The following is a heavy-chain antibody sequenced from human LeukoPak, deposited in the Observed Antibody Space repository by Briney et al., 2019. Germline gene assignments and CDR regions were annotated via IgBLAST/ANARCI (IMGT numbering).Heavy chain of an antibody. J-gene: IGHJ6*02. D-gene: IGHD3-3*01. CDR1: GGSISSGGYS. V-gene: IGHV4-30-2*01. CDR3: ARAGYYEEFYYYYGMDV. CDR2: IYHTGST. Sequence: SQTLSLTCAVSGGSISSGGYSWSWIRQPPGKGLEWIGYIYHTGSTYYNPSLKGRVTISVDRSKNQFSLKLSSVTAADTAVYYCARAGYYEEFYYYYGMDVWGQGTTVTVSS.